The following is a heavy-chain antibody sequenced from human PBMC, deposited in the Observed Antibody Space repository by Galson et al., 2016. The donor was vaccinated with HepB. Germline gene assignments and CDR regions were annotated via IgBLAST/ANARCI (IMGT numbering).Heavy chain of an antibody. D-gene: IGHD6-19*01. CDR3: AKYGDEAGWNFHH. Sequence: SLRLSCAASGFNFSRFWMNWVRQAPGKGLEWVASIKEDGSKTFYVDSVKGRFTMSRDNVEESVSLQMNSLRAEDTAVYYCAKYGDEAGWNFHHWGQGTLVTVSS. J-gene: IGHJ1*01. V-gene: IGHV3-7*03. CDR2: IKEDGSKT. CDR1: GFNFSRFW.